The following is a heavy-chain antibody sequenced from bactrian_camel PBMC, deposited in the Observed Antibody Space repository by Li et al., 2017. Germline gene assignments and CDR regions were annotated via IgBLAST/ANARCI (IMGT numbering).Heavy chain of an antibody. Sequence: DVQLVESGGGLVQPGGSLRLSCTASGFAFTRYGADWVRQAPGKGLEWVSGINARGSMTDYADSVKGRFTISRDNAKNTTYLQMNSLKPEDTAVYYCAAGPPLVTASRCGYWAQGTQVTVS. J-gene: IGHJ6*01. CDR3: AAGPPLVTASRCGY. V-gene: IGHV3S40*01. CDR1: GFAFTRYG. CDR2: INARGSMT. D-gene: IGHD2*01.